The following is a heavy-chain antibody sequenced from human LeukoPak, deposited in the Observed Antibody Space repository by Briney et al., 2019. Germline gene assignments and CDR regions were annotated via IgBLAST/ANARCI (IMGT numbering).Heavy chain of an antibody. V-gene: IGHV1-46*01. CDR1: GYTFTSYY. J-gene: IGHJ5*02. CDR2: INPSGSST. Sequence: ASVKVSCKASGYTFTSYYMHWVRQAPGQGLEWMGLINPSGSSTSYAQKFQGRVTMTRDMSTSTVYMELSSLRSEDTAVYYCARDAIAAATSRDNWFDPWGQGTLVTVSS. D-gene: IGHD6-13*01. CDR3: ARDAIAAATSRDNWFDP.